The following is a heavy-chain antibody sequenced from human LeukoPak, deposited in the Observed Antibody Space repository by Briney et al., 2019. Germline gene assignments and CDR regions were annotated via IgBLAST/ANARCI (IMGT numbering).Heavy chain of an antibody. D-gene: IGHD2-15*01. CDR2: IYTSGST. Sequence: SDTLSLTCTVSGDSISSGTYYWSWIRQPAGKGLEWIGRIYTSGSTNYHPSLKSRVTISLDTSKNQFSLKLSSVTAADTAVYFCARADCESGGNCHYFNYWGQGTLVTVSS. CDR1: GDSISSGTYY. J-gene: IGHJ4*02. V-gene: IGHV4-61*02. CDR3: ARADCESGGNCHYFNY.